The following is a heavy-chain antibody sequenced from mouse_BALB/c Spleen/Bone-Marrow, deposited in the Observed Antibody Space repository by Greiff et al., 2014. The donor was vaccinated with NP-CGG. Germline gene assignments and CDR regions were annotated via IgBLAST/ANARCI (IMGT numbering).Heavy chain of an antibody. CDR3: ARSAYYGSSYGAMDY. Sequence: VKLQESGHELVKPGASVKISCTGSGYAFSSSWMNWVKQRPGQGLEWIGRIYPGDGDTNSNGRFKGKATLTADRSSNTAYMQLSSLTSVDSAVYFCARSAYYGSSYGAMDYWGQGTSVTVSS. J-gene: IGHJ4*01. CDR1: GYAFSSSW. CDR2: IYPGDGDT. D-gene: IGHD1-1*01. V-gene: IGHV1-82*01.